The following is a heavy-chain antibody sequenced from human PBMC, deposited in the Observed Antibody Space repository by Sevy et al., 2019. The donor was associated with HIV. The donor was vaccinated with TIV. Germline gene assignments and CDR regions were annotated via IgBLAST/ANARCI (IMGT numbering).Heavy chain of an antibody. J-gene: IGHJ6*03. Sequence: GGSLRLSCAASGFTFSSYGMHWVRQAPGKGLEWVAVIWYDGSNKYYADSVKGRFTISRDNSKNTLYLQMNSLRAEDTAVYYCASDRPILAAAGTVGTYYYYYMDVWGKGTTVTVSS. CDR1: GFTFSSYG. V-gene: IGHV3-33*08. CDR2: IWYDGSNK. CDR3: ASDRPILAAAGTVGTYYYYYMDV. D-gene: IGHD6-13*01.